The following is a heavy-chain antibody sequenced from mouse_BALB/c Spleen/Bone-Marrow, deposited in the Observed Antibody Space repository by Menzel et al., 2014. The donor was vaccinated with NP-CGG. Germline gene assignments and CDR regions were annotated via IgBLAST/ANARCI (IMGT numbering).Heavy chain of an antibody. CDR1: GYTFTSYW. D-gene: IGHD3-3*01. Sequence: DLVKPGASVKLSCKASGYTFTSYWINWIKQRPGQGLEWIGRIAPGSGSTYYNEMFKGKATLIVDTSSSTAYIQLSSLSSEDSAVYFCARGGQHYFDYWGQGTTLTVSS. J-gene: IGHJ2*01. CDR2: IAPGSGST. V-gene: IGHV1S41*01. CDR3: ARGGQHYFDY.